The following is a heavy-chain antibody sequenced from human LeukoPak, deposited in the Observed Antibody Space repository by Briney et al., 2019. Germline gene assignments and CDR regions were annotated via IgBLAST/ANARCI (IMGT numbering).Heavy chain of an antibody. CDR2: FGGSGDST. D-gene: IGHD1-14*01. Sequence: GGSLRLSCAASGFSVGSNAMLWVRQTPGKGLEWVSHFGGSGDSTYYADSVKGRFTISRDSSTNTFYLRMNSLRAEDTAVYYCAKARRGLGYYFEDWGEGALVSLSS. J-gene: IGHJ4*02. CDR3: AKARRGLGYYFED. V-gene: IGHV3-23*01. CDR1: GFSVGSNA.